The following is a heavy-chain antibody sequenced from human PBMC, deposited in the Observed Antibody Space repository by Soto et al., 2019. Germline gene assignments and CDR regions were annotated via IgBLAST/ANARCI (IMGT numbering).Heavy chain of an antibody. Sequence: EVQLVESGGGSVQPGGSLRLSCAASGFTVSSYWMHWVRQAPGKGLVCVSRISSDGSSTTYADSVKGRFTISRDNAKNTLYLQMNSLRVEDTGVYYCVRGEMATVWPFGYGGQGTLATVSS. D-gene: IGHD4-4*01. J-gene: IGHJ4*02. V-gene: IGHV3-74*01. CDR3: VRGEMATVWPFGY. CDR1: GFTVSSYW. CDR2: ISSDGSST.